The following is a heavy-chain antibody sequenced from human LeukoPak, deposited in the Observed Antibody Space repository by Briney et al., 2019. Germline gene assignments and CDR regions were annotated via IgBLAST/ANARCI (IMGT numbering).Heavy chain of an antibody. Sequence: SETLSLTCTVSGGSISSGGYYWSWIRQRPGKGLEWIGYIYYSGSTYYNPSLKSRVTISVDTSKNQFSLKLSSVTAADTAVYYCARDAANSGSYWGQGTLVTVSS. CDR2: IYYSGST. CDR3: ARDAANSGSY. V-gene: IGHV4-31*03. CDR1: GGSISSGGYY. D-gene: IGHD1-26*01. J-gene: IGHJ4*02.